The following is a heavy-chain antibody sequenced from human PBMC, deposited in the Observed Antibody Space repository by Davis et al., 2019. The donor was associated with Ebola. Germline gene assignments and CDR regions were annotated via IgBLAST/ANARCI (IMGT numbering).Heavy chain of an antibody. CDR1: GFTFSTYA. CDR3: AKDTSNIWFDI. V-gene: IGHV3-23*01. D-gene: IGHD1-26*01. CDR2: ISGSGSST. Sequence: GGSLRLSCAASGFTFSTYAMGWVRQAPGRGLEWVSGISGSGSSTYYADSVKGRFTISRDNSKNTLYLQMNGLRVEDTAIYYCAKDTSNIWFDIWGQGTMVTVSS. J-gene: IGHJ3*02.